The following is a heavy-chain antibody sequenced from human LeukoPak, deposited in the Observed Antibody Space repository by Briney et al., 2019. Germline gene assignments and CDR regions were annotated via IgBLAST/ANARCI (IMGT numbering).Heavy chain of an antibody. CDR2: IYYSGST. CDR1: GGSISSSSYY. V-gene: IGHV4-39*07. Sequence: PSETLSLTCTVSGGSISSSSYYWVWIRQPPGKGLEWIGSIYYSGSTYYNPSLKSRVTISVDTSKNQFSLKLSSVTAADTAVYYCARAERGYSYATFDYWGQGTLVTVSS. J-gene: IGHJ4*02. D-gene: IGHD5-18*01. CDR3: ARAERGYSYATFDY.